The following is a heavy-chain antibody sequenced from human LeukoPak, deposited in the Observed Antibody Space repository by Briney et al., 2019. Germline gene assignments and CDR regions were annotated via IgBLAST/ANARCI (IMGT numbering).Heavy chain of an antibody. J-gene: IGHJ4*02. V-gene: IGHV3-15*01. D-gene: IGHD3-9*01. CDR2: IKSKLDRGTI. CDR1: GFTFSNAW. Sequence: GGSLRLSCAASGFTFSNAWMNWVRQAPGKGLEWVGRIKSKLDRGTIDYAAPVKGRFTSSRDDSKNTLYLHMNSLKTEDTAVYYCITSTYYDILTGYIEPFDYWGQGTLVTVSS. CDR3: ITSTYYDILTGYIEPFDY.